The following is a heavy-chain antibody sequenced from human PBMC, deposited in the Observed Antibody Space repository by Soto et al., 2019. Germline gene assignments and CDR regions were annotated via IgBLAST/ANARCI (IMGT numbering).Heavy chain of an antibody. V-gene: IGHV3-23*01. J-gene: IGHJ5*02. CDR2: ISGAGGNT. CDR1: GFAFGAYA. Sequence: EVQLLESGGGLVQPGGSLRLSCAASGFAFGAYAMTWVRQAPGKGLEWVSVISGAGGNTYYADSVKGRFTVSRDNSKKMIYREMNSRRVEDTAIYYCAKDPVPQLLPSWWFDPWGQGTRVTVSS. CDR3: AKDPVPQLLPSWWFDP. D-gene: IGHD2-2*01.